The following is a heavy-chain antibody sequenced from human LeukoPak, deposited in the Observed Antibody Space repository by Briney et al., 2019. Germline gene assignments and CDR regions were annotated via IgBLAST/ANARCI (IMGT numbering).Heavy chain of an antibody. CDR2: IIPIFGTA. CDR1: GGTFSCYA. CDR3: ARVSGVTMVRGVIHYYYGMDV. Sequence: EASVKVSCKASGGTFSCYAISWVRQAPGQGLEWMGGIIPIFGTANYAQKFQGRVTITADESTSTAYMELSSLRSEDTAVYYCARVSGVTMVRGVIHYYYGMDVWGKGTTVTVSS. D-gene: IGHD3-10*01. V-gene: IGHV1-69*13. J-gene: IGHJ6*04.